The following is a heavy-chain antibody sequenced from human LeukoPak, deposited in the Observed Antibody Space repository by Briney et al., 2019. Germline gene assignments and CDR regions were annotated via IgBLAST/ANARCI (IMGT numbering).Heavy chain of an antibody. J-gene: IGHJ4*02. CDR1: GGSISSSSYY. Sequence: SETLSLTCTVSGGSISSSSYYWGWIRQPPGKGLEWIGSIYYSGSTYYNPSLKSRVTISVDTSKNQFSLKLSSVTAADTAVYYCAILSVPTMIIVGGGDYWGQGTLVTVSS. CDR3: AILSVPTMIIVGGGDY. CDR2: IYYSGST. D-gene: IGHD3-22*01. V-gene: IGHV4-39*01.